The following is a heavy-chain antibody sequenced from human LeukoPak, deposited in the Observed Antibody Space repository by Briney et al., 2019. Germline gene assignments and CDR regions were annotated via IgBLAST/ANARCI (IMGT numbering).Heavy chain of an antibody. J-gene: IGHJ5*02. V-gene: IGHV1-2*02. Sequence: ASVKVSCKASGYTFTSYDINWVRQATGQGLEWMGWINPNSGGTNYAQKFQGRVTMTRDTSISTAYMELSRLRSDDTAVYYCARAFYGDYVWFDPWGQGTLVTVSS. D-gene: IGHD4-17*01. CDR2: INPNSGGT. CDR1: GYTFTSYD. CDR3: ARAFYGDYVWFDP.